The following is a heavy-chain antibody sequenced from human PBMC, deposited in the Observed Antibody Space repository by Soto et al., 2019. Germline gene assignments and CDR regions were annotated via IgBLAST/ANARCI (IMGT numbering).Heavy chain of an antibody. V-gene: IGHV1-3*01. CDR1: GYTFTSYA. D-gene: IGHD5-12*01. CDR2: INAGNGNT. J-gene: IGHJ4*02. CDR3: ARVKWLRLSYYFDY. Sequence: GASVKVSCKASGYTFTSYAMHWVRQAPGQRLEWMGWINAGNGNTKYSQEFQGRVTITRDTSASTAYMELSSLRSEDTAVYYCARVKWLRLSYYFDYWGQGTLVTVSS.